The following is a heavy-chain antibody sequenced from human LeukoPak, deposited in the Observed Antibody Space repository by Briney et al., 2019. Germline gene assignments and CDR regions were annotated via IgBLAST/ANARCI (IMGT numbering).Heavy chain of an antibody. D-gene: IGHD6-25*01. Sequence: GGSLRLSCAASGFTFSSYAMHWVRQAPGKGLEWVAVISYDGSNKYYADSVKGRFTISRDNSKNTLYLQMNSLRAEDTAVYYCARFAAGGSYYYMDVWGKGTTVTVSS. CDR1: GFTFSSYA. J-gene: IGHJ6*03. V-gene: IGHV3-30-3*01. CDR3: ARFAAGGSYYYMDV. CDR2: ISYDGSNK.